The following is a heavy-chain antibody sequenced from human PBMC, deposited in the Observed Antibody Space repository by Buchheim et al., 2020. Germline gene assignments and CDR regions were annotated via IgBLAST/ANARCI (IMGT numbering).Heavy chain of an antibody. D-gene: IGHD3-10*01. CDR2: INHSGST. V-gene: IGHV4-34*01. J-gene: IGHJ4*02. CDR1: GGSFSGYY. Sequence: QVQLQESGPGLVKPSETLSLTCAVYGGSFSGYYWSWIRQPPGKGLEWIGEINHSGSTNYNPSLKSRVTISVDTSKNQFSLKLSSVTAADTAVYYCARGVRMVRGHFDYWGQGTL. CDR3: ARGVRMVRGHFDY.